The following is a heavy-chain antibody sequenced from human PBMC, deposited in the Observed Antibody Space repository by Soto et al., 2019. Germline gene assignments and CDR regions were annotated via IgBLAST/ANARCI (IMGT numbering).Heavy chain of an antibody. D-gene: IGHD1-26*01. J-gene: IGHJ3*02. V-gene: IGHV3-48*01. CDR1: GFTFSTYT. CDR3: VRERSAGAVFDI. Sequence: EVQLVESGGGLVQPGGSLRLSCAASGFTFSTYTMNWVRQAPGKGLAWVSFISTSSETIYYADSVAGRFTISRDNAKSSLYLHMNSLRAEDTAVYYCVRERSAGAVFDIWGQGTIVTVSS. CDR2: ISTSSETI.